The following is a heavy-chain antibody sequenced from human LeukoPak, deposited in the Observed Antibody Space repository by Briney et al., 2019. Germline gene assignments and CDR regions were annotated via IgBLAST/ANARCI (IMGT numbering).Heavy chain of an antibody. CDR3: AIRYYDILTGHYGMDV. CDR1: GYSFTSYW. J-gene: IGHJ6*02. Sequence: GESLKISCKGSGYSFTSYWIGWVRQLPGKGLEWMGIIYPGDSDTRYSPSFQGQVTISADKSISTAYLQWSSLKASDTAMYSCAIRYYDILTGHYGMDVWGQGTTVTVSS. CDR2: IYPGDSDT. V-gene: IGHV5-51*01. D-gene: IGHD3-9*01.